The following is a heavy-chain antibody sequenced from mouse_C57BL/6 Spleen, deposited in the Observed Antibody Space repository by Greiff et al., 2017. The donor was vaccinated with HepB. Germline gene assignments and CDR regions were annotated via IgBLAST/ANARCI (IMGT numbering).Heavy chain of an antibody. V-gene: IGHV1-69*01. Sequence: QVQLQQSGAELVMPGASVKLSCKASGYTFTSYWMHWVKQRPGQGLEWIGEIDPSDSYTNYNQKFKGKSTLTVDKSSSTAYMQLSSLTSEDSAVYYCARLGPGYDGWFAYWGQGTLVTVSA. CDR3: ARLGPGYDGWFAY. CDR1: GYTFTSYW. D-gene: IGHD2-2*01. J-gene: IGHJ3*01. CDR2: IDPSDSYT.